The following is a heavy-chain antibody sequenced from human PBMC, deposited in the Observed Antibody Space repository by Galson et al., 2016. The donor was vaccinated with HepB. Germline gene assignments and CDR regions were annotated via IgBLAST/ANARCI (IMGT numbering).Heavy chain of an antibody. CDR3: ARVRVIVPAAVPNRFDY. J-gene: IGHJ4*02. D-gene: IGHD2-2*02. Sequence: SVKVSCKASGYTFINYGISWVRQAPGQGLEWMGWMNAYNGITHYAQRLQDRVTMTTDTSTSTAYMELRRLTSDDTAVHYCARVRVIVPAAVPNRFDYWGQGTLVTVSS. CDR1: GYTFINYG. CDR2: MNAYNGIT. V-gene: IGHV1-18*01.